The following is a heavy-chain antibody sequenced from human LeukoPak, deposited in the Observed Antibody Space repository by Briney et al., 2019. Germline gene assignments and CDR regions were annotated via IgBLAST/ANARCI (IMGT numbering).Heavy chain of an antibody. CDR2: IYYSGST. Sequence: PSETLSLTCTVSGSSISSYYWSWIRQPPGKGLEWIGYIYYSGSTYYNPSLKSRVTISVDTSKNQFSLKLSSVTAADTAVYYCARRESGSLFDYWGQGTLVTVSS. J-gene: IGHJ4*02. V-gene: IGHV4-59*04. CDR1: GSSISSYY. CDR3: ARRESGSLFDY. D-gene: IGHD1-26*01.